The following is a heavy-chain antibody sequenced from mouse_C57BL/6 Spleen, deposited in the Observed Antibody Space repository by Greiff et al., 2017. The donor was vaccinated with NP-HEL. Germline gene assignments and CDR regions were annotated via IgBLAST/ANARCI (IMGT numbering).Heavy chain of an antibody. V-gene: IGHV1-55*01. J-gene: IGHJ2*01. Sequence: QVQLKQPGAELVKPGASVKMSCKASGYTFTSYWITWVKQRPGQGLEWIGDIYPGSGSTNYNEKFKSKATLTVDTSSSTAYMQLSSLTSEDSAVYYGATIYYDYFYFDYWGQGTTLTVSS. CDR3: ATIYYDYFYFDY. CDR2: IYPGSGST. D-gene: IGHD2-4*01. CDR1: GYTFTSYW.